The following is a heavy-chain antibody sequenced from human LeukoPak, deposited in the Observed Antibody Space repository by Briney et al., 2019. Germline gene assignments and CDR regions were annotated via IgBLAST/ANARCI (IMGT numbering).Heavy chain of an antibody. V-gene: IGHV3-23*01. D-gene: IGHD6-13*01. CDR1: GFSFSSYA. Sequence: GGSLRLSCAASGFSFSSYAMGWVRQARGKGLEWVSGLIASGGNTYYADSVKGRFTISRDNSKNTLYLQMNSLRAEDTAVYYCAKKGSSSFDYWGQGTLVTVSS. CDR3: AKKGSSSFDY. CDR2: LIASGGNT. J-gene: IGHJ4*02.